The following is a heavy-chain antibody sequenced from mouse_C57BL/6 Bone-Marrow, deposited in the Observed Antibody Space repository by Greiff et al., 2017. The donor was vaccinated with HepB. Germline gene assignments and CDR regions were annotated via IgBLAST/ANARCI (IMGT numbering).Heavy chain of an antibody. CDR3: ARHYYGSSYLHWYFDV. Sequence: EVQRVESGGGLVQPGESLKLSCESNEYEFPSHDMSWVRKTPEKRLELVAAINSDGGSTYYPDTMERRFIISRDNTKKTLYLQKSSLRSEDTALYYCARHYYGSSYLHWYFDVWGTGTTVTVSS. CDR1: EYEFPSHD. D-gene: IGHD1-1*01. CDR2: INSDGGST. J-gene: IGHJ1*03. V-gene: IGHV5-2*01.